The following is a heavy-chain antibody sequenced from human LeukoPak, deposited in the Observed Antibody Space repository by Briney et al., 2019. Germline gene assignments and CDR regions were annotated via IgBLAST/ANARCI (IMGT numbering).Heavy chain of an antibody. CDR1: GGTFSSYA. CDR3: ARGLHSSGWFFDY. D-gene: IGHD6-19*01. CDR2: IIPIFGTA. J-gene: IGHJ4*02. Sequence: SVKVSCKASGGTFSSYAISWVRQAPGQGLEWMGGIIPIFGTANYAQKFQGRVTMTRNTSISTAYMELSSLRSEDTAVYYCARGLHSSGWFFDYWGQGTLVTVSS. V-gene: IGHV1-69*05.